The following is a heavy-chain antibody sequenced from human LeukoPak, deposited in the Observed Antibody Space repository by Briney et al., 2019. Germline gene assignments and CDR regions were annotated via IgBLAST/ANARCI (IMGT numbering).Heavy chain of an antibody. CDR3: ARYSTTTYDP. CDR2: IYTSGST. V-gene: IGHV4-4*07. CDR1: GFTFSSYA. J-gene: IGHJ5*02. D-gene: IGHD1-26*01. Sequence: GSLRLSCAASGFTFSSYAMNWIRQPAGKGLEWIGRIYTSGSTNYNPSLKSRVTMSVDTSKNQFSLKLSSVTAADTAVYYCARYSTTTYDPWGQGTLVTVSS.